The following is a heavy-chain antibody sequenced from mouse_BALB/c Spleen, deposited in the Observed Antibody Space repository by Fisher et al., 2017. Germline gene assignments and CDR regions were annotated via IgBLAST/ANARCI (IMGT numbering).Heavy chain of an antibody. Sequence: KFKGKATMTADTSSNTAYLQLSSLTSEDTAVYYCNGAYYGSSYEAMDYWGQGTSVTVSS. CDR3: NGAYYGSSYEAMDY. V-gene: IGHV14-4*02. J-gene: IGHJ4*01. D-gene: IGHD1-1*01.